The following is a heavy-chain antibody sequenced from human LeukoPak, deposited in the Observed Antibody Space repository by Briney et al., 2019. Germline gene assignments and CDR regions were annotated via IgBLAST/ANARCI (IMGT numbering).Heavy chain of an antibody. J-gene: IGHJ4*02. CDR3: ARVIPIEVAGKAEGAY. D-gene: IGHD6-19*01. V-gene: IGHV1-2*02. CDR1: GYTFASYG. Sequence: ASVKVSCKASGYTFASYGISWVRQAPGQGLEWMGWINPNSGGTNYAQKFQGRVTMTRDTSISTAYMELSRLRSDDTAVYYCARVIPIEVAGKAEGAYWGQGTLVTVSS. CDR2: INPNSGGT.